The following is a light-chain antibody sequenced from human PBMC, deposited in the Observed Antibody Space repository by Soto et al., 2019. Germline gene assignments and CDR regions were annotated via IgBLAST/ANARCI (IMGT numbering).Light chain of an antibody. CDR3: QQYNNWLLYT. V-gene: IGKV3-15*01. CDR1: QSVSSN. Sequence: EIVMTQSPATLSVSPGERATLSCRASQSVSSNLAWYQQKHGQAPRLLIYSASTRATGIPARFSGSGFGTEFTLTISSLTSEDFAVYYCQQYNNWLLYTFGQGTKLEIK. CDR2: SAS. J-gene: IGKJ2*01.